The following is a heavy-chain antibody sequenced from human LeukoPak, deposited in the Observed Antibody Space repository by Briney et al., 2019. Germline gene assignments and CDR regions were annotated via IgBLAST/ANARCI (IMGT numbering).Heavy chain of an antibody. D-gene: IGHD1-1*01. CDR1: GFTFSDYY. J-gene: IGHJ4*02. Sequence: GSLRLSCAASGFTFSDYYMSWIRQPPGKGLEWIGSISCSGSTYYNPSLKSRVTISVDTSKNQFSLYLDSVTAADTAVYYCARDWNRYAYWGQGTLVTVSS. CDR3: ARDWNRYAY. V-gene: IGHV4-38-2*02. CDR2: ISCSGST.